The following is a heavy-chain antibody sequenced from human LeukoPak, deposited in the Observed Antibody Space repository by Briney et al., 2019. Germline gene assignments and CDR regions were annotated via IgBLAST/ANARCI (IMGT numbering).Heavy chain of an antibody. CDR2: IKSKTDGGTT. CDR3: TTSGGISGAYCSSTSCYRW. J-gene: IGHJ4*02. Sequence: PGGSLRLSCAASGFTFSNAWMSWVRQAPGKGLEWVGRIKSKTDGGTTDYAAPVKGRFTISRDDSKNTLYLQMNSLKTEDTAVYYCTTSGGISGAYCSSTSCYRWWGQGTLVTVSS. V-gene: IGHV3-15*01. CDR1: GFTFSNAW. D-gene: IGHD2-2*02.